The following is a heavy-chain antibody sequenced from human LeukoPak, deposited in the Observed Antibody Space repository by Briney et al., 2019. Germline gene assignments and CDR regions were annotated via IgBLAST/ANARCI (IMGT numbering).Heavy chain of an antibody. CDR2: ISSSSSYI. CDR3: ARDSGTDIVATTGQEY. D-gene: IGHD5-12*01. V-gene: IGHV3-21*01. J-gene: IGHJ4*02. Sequence: GGSLRLSCAASGFTFSSYSMNWFRQAPGKGLEWVSSISSSSSYIYYADSVKGRFTMSRENAKNLLYLQMNSLRAEDTAVYYCARDSGTDIVATTGQEYWGQGTLVTVSS. CDR1: GFTFSSYS.